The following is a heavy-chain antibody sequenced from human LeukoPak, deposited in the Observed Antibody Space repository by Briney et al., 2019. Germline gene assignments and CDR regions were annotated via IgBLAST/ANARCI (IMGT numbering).Heavy chain of an antibody. J-gene: IGHJ3*02. Sequence: ASVKVSCKASGYTFTGYYMHWVRQAPGQGLEWMGIINPSGGSTSYAQKFQGRVTMTRDTSTSTVYMELSSLRSEDTAVYYCATHLIGGAFDIWGQGTMVTVSS. CDR2: INPSGGST. V-gene: IGHV1-46*01. CDR1: GYTFTGYY. D-gene: IGHD2-15*01. CDR3: ATHLIGGAFDI.